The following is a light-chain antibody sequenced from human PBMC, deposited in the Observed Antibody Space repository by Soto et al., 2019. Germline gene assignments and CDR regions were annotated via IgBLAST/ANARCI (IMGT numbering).Light chain of an antibody. J-gene: IGKJ5*01. V-gene: IGKV1-39*01. Sequence: DIQMTQSPSSLSASVGDRVTITCRASESIARHVKWYQQKPGKAPKLLIYAASSLQDGVPSRFRGGGSGTDFTLAISNLQPEDFATYYCQQSYSTLSITVGQGTRLEIK. CDR1: ESIARH. CDR3: QQSYSTLSIT. CDR2: AAS.